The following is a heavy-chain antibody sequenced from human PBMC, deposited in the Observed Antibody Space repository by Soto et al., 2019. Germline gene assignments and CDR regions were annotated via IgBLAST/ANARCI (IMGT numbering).Heavy chain of an antibody. CDR3: ARGLYDYVWGSYRYRDY. Sequence: ASMKVSCKASGYTFTSYDINWLRQSTGQGLEWMGWMNPNSGNTGYAQKFQGRVTMTRNTSISTAYMALSSLRSGATAVYYCARGLYDYVWGSYRYRDYWGQGTLVTVSS. J-gene: IGHJ4*02. D-gene: IGHD3-16*02. CDR2: MNPNSGNT. CDR1: GYTFTSYD. V-gene: IGHV1-8*01.